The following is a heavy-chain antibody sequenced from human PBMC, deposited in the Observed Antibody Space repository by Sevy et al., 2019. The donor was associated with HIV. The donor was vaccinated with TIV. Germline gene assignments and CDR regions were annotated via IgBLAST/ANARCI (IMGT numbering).Heavy chain of an antibody. Sequence: GGSLRLCCAASRFTFSNYWMSWVRQAPGKGLEWVANIKQDGSEKYYVDSVKGRFTISRDNAKNSLYLQMNSLRAEETAVYYCARERGISFIVGATTGAFDIWGQVTMVTVSS. D-gene: IGHD1-26*01. CDR3: ARERGISFIVGATTGAFDI. J-gene: IGHJ3*02. CDR2: IKQDGSEK. V-gene: IGHV3-7*01. CDR1: RFTFSNYW.